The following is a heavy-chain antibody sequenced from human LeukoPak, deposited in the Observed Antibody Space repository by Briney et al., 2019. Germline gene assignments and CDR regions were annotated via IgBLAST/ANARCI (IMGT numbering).Heavy chain of an antibody. Sequence: SETLSLTCTVSGGSMSSYYWNWVRQPPGKGMGWSGYIYYSGSTNYNPSLKSRVPKSVDPSKTHFSLKLSPVPAADSAVYYCARDSWSYYCTGYYFDYWGQETLVTVSS. CDR1: GGSMSSYY. CDR2: IYYSGST. D-gene: IGHD3-10*01. V-gene: IGHV4-59*01. CDR3: ARDSWSYYCTGYYFDY. J-gene: IGHJ4*02.